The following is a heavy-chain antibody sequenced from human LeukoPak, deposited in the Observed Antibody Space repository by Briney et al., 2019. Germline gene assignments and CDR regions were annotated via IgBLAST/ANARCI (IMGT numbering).Heavy chain of an antibody. D-gene: IGHD3-10*01. Sequence: ASVKVSCKASGYTFTGYYMHWVRQAPGQGLEWMGWINPNSGGTNYAQKFQGRVTMTRDTSISTAYMELSRLRSDDTAVYYCARSTTYYYGSGRGEYYMDVWGKGTTVTISS. V-gene: IGHV1-2*02. J-gene: IGHJ6*03. CDR3: ARSTTYYYGSGRGEYYMDV. CDR2: INPNSGGT. CDR1: GYTFTGYY.